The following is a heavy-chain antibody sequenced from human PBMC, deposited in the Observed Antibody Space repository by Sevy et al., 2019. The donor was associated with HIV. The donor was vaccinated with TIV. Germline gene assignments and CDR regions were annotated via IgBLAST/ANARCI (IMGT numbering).Heavy chain of an antibody. CDR2: IHSSGST. Sequence: SETLSLTCTVSGGSISSFDWSWIRQPPGKGLVWIGYIHSSGSTNYNPSLKSRVTISVDTSKNQFSLKLNSVTAADTAVYYCASVGHSTSWDFDPWGQGTLVTVSS. D-gene: IGHD2-2*01. V-gene: IGHV4-59*08. CDR3: ASVGHSTSWDFDP. CDR1: GGSISSFD. J-gene: IGHJ5*02.